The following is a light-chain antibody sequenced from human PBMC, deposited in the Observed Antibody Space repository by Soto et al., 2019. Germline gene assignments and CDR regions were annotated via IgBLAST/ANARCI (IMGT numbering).Light chain of an antibody. CDR1: QSVSSSY. V-gene: IGKV3-20*01. CDR2: GAS. Sequence: EIVLTQSPGTLSLSPGERATLSCRASQSVSSSYLAWYQQKPGRAPRLLIYGASSRATGIPDRFSGSGPGTDFTLTISRLEPEDFAVYYCQQYCSSPRTFGQGTKVEIK. CDR3: QQYCSSPRT. J-gene: IGKJ1*01.